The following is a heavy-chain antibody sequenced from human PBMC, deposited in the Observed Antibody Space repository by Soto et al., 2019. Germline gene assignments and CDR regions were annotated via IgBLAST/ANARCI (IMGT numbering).Heavy chain of an antibody. CDR2: ISNSGGST. D-gene: IGHD2-15*01. Sequence: QPGGSLRLSCAASGFIFNNYAMSWVRQGPGKGLEWVSAISNSGGSTYYADSVKGRFTISRDNSKNTLFLQMNSLRAEDTAVYYCVKGGYCSGGSCYRGRYNWFDAWGQGTLVTVSS. CDR3: VKGGYCSGGSCYRGRYNWFDA. V-gene: IGHV3-23*01. J-gene: IGHJ5*02. CDR1: GFIFNNYA.